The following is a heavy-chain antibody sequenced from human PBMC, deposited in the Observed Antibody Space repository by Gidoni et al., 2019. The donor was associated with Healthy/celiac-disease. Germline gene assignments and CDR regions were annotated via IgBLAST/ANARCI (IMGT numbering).Heavy chain of an antibody. J-gene: IGHJ6*02. CDR2: IDPRYSYT. CDR1: GYSFTIYW. D-gene: IGHD4-4*01. Sequence: EVQLVQSGAEVKKPGECQSIAWKSSGYSFTIYWISWAGQMPGKGLEWMGRIDPRYSYTNYSHSFQGNVTIAADKFISTAYLQWSSLKASDTAMYYCARQTVTTHYFYYGMDVLGQGTTVTVSS. V-gene: IGHV5-10-1*03. CDR3: ARQTVTTHYFYYGMDV.